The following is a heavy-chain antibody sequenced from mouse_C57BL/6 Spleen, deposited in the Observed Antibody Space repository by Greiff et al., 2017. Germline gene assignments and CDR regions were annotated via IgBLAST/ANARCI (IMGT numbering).Heavy chain of an antibody. CDR1: GYAFSSYW. Sequence: QVQLQQSGAELVKPGASVKISCKASGYAFSSYWMNWVKQRPGTGLEWIGQIYPGDGDTNYNGKFKGKATLTADKSSSTAYMQLSSLTSEDSAVYFCAREGLGRGYFDVWGTGTTVTVSS. J-gene: IGHJ1*03. D-gene: IGHD4-1*01. CDR3: AREGLGRGYFDV. CDR2: IYPGDGDT. V-gene: IGHV1-80*01.